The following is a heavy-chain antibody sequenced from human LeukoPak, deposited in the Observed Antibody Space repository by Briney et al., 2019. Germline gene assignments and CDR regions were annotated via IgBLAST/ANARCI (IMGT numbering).Heavy chain of an antibody. V-gene: IGHV1-18*01. CDR1: GYTFTSYG. CDR3: ARDRAPDYYDCSGYYPLDY. CDR2: ISAYNGNT. Sequence: ASVKVSCKASGYTFTSYGISWVRQAPGQGLEWMGWISAYNGNTNYAQKLQGRVTMTTDTSTSTAYMELRSLRSDDTAVYYCARDRAPDYYDCSGYYPLDYWGQGTLVTVSS. D-gene: IGHD3-22*01. J-gene: IGHJ4*02.